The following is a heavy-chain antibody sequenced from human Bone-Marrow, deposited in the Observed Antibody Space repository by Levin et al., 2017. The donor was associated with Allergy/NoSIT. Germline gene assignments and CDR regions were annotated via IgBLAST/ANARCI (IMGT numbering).Heavy chain of an antibody. CDR1: GFTFSSYE. D-gene: IGHD3-10*01. CDR2: ISSSGSTI. Sequence: GGSLRLSCAASGFTFSSYEMDWVRQAPGKGLEWVSYISSSGSTIYYADSVKGRFTISRDNAKNSLSLQMNSLRAEDTAVYYCARDPSGDLGYWGQGTLVTVSS. V-gene: IGHV3-48*03. CDR3: ARDPSGDLGY. J-gene: IGHJ4*02.